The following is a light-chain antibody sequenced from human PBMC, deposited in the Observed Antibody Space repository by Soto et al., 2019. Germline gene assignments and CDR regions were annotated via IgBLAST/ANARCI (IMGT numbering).Light chain of an antibody. CDR3: QQYTDWPRT. CDR1: QSVSSN. V-gene: IGKV3-15*01. Sequence: EIVMTQSPATLSVSPGERATLSCRASQSVSSNLAWYQQKPGQAPRLLFYGASARATAVPARFSGSGSGTDFTLSISSLQSEDFAVYYCQQYTDWPRTFGQGTKVDIK. J-gene: IGKJ1*01. CDR2: GAS.